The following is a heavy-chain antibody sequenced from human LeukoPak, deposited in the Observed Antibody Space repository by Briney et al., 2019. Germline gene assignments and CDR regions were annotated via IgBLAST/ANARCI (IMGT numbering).Heavy chain of an antibody. CDR1: AFTFSSYA. J-gene: IGHJ4*02. V-gene: IGHV3-23*01. D-gene: IGHD3-22*01. CDR3: ARHTYYYDSSGYSRYFDY. CDR2: ISGSGGST. Sequence: GGSLRLSCAASAFTFSSYAMSWVRQAPGKGLEWVSGISGSGGSTYYADSVKGRFTISRDNSKNTLYLQMNSLRAEDTAVYYCARHTYYYDSSGYSRYFDYWGQGTLVTVSS.